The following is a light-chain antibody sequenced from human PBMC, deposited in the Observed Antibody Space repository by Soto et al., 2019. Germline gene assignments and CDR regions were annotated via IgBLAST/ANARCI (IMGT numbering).Light chain of an antibody. CDR2: AAS. CDR3: HQYGNSPYT. CDR1: QSVTTNY. Sequence: EIVLTQSPGTLSLSPGERATLSCRASQSVTTNYLAWYQQRPGQTPRLLIYAASSRATGVPDRFSGSGSGTDFTLTISRLEPEDFAMYYCHQYGNSPYTFGQGTNLEIK. J-gene: IGKJ2*01. V-gene: IGKV3-20*01.